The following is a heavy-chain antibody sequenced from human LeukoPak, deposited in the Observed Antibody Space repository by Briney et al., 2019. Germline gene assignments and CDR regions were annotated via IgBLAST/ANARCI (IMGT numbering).Heavy chain of an antibody. J-gene: IGHJ4*02. V-gene: IGHV1-2*02. CDR2: INPNSGGT. D-gene: IGHD6-13*01. CDR3: ARVVARIAAAGTASPWIFDY. CDR1: GYTFTAYY. Sequence: ASVKVSSTAPGYTFTAYYMHWVRQAPGQGREWMGWINPNSGGTNYAKKFQGRVTMTRNTSISTAYMELIRLRSDDTAVYYCARVVARIAAAGTASPWIFDYWGQGTLVTVSS.